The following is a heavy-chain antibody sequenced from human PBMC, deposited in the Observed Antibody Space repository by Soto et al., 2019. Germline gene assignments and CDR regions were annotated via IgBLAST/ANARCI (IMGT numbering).Heavy chain of an antibody. D-gene: IGHD4-17*01. Sequence: GGSLRLSCAASGFTFSSYGMHWVRQAPGKGLEWVAVISYDGSNKYYADSVKGRFTISRDNSKNTLYLQMTSLRAEDTAVYYCAKVRLRWRNWFDPWGQGTLVTVSS. V-gene: IGHV3-30*18. CDR1: GFTFSSYG. J-gene: IGHJ5*02. CDR3: AKVRLRWRNWFDP. CDR2: ISYDGSNK.